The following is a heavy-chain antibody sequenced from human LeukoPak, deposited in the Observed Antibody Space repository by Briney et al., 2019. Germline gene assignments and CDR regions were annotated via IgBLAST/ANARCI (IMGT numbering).Heavy chain of an antibody. Sequence: SETLSLTCTVSGGSISGFYWSWIRQPPGKGLEWIGYIYHTGSTNYNPSLKSRVTISVDTSKNQFSLKLSSVTAADTAVYYCARGVVAAPQTFDYWGQGTLVAVSS. D-gene: IGHD2-15*01. CDR3: ARGVVAAPQTFDY. CDR2: IYHTGST. CDR1: GGSISGFY. V-gene: IGHV4-59*01. J-gene: IGHJ4*02.